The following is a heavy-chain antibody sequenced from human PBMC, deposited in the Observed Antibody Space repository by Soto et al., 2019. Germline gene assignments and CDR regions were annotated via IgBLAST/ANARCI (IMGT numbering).Heavy chain of an antibody. CDR1: GFTFSSYW. Sequence: QPGGSLRLSCAASGFTFSSYWMSWVRQAPGKGLEWVANIKQDGSEKYYVDSVKGRFTISRDNAKNSLYLQMNSLRAEDTAVYYCARRVGATRGGYYYGMDVWGQGTTVTVSS. CDR2: IKQDGSEK. V-gene: IGHV3-7*01. D-gene: IGHD1-26*01. CDR3: ARRVGATRGGYYYGMDV. J-gene: IGHJ6*02.